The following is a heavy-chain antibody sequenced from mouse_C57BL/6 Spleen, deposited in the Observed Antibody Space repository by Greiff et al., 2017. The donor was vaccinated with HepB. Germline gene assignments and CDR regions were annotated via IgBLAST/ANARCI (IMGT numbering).Heavy chain of an antibody. D-gene: IGHD2-4*01. CDR3: AREDYDWYFDV. Sequence: QVHVKQSGPELVKPGASVKISCKASGYAFSSSWMNWVKQRPGKGLEWIGRIYPGDGDTNYNGKFKGKATLTADKSSSTAYMQLSSLTSEDSAVYFCAREDYDWYFDVWGTGTTVTVSS. CDR2: IYPGDGDT. CDR1: GYAFSSSW. J-gene: IGHJ1*03. V-gene: IGHV1-82*01.